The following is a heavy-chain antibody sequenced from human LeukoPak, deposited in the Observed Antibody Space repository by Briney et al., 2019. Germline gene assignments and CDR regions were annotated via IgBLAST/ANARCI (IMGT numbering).Heavy chain of an antibody. D-gene: IGHD3-22*01. J-gene: IGHJ4*02. Sequence: SETLSLTCTVYGGSCRGYYWTWIRQSPGKGLQWLGEVIHSGATNYNPSLTSRLIISVDTSRNQFSLKLSSVTAADTAVYYCARGYDSGGYYAYFDYWGQGALVTVSS. CDR3: ARGYDSGGYYAYFDY. V-gene: IGHV4-34*12. CDR1: GGSCRGYY. CDR2: VIHSGAT.